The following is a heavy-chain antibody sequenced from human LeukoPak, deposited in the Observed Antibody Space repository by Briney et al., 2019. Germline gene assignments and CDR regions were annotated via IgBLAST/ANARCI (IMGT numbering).Heavy chain of an antibody. Sequence: SETLSLTCAVYGGSFSGYYWSWIRQPPGKGLEWIGEINHSGSTNYNPSLKSRVTISVDTSKNQFSLKLSSVTAADTAVYYCARAIRTYYYDSSGYHFDYWGQGTLVTVSS. V-gene: IGHV4-34*01. J-gene: IGHJ4*02. CDR1: GGSFSGYY. CDR3: ARAIRTYYYDSSGYHFDY. CDR2: INHSGST. D-gene: IGHD3-22*01.